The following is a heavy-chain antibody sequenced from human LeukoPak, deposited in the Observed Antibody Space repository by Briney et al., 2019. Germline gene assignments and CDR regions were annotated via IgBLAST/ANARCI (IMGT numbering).Heavy chain of an antibody. CDR2: IYTSGST. V-gene: IGHV4-61*02. CDR3: ARGGGDWGFLQSDY. D-gene: IGHD2-21*01. J-gene: IGHJ4*02. Sequence: PSETLSLTCTVSGGSFSSGSYYWSWIRQPAGKGLEWIGRIYTSGSTNYNPSLKSRVTISVDTSKNQFSLKLSSVTAADTAVYYCARGGGDWGFLQSDYWGQGTLVTVSS. CDR1: GGSFSSGSYY.